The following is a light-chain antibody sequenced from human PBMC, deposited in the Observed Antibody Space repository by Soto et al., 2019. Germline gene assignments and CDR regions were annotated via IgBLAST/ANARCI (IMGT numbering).Light chain of an antibody. CDR3: QQYSSYGIT. CDR1: QTISSW. Sequence: DIQMTQSPSTQSASVGDRVTITCRASQTISSWLAWYPQKPGKAPNVLIYKASSLQSGVPSRFSGSGSGTEFTLTISSLHPDDSATYYCQQYSSYGITFGQGTRLEIK. V-gene: IGKV1-5*03. J-gene: IGKJ5*01. CDR2: KAS.